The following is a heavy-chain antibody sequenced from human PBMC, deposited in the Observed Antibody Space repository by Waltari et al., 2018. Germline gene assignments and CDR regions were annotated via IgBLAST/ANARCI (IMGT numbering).Heavy chain of an antibody. J-gene: IGHJ3*02. Sequence: GLEWIGYIYHSGSTYYNPSLKSRVTISVDRSKNQFSLKLSSVTAADTAVYYCASTFVVVPAAPNLKNPGAHDAFDIWGQGTMVTVSS. CDR2: IYHSGST. CDR3: ASTFVVVPAAPNLKNPGAHDAFDI. V-gene: IGHV4-30-2*01. D-gene: IGHD2-2*01.